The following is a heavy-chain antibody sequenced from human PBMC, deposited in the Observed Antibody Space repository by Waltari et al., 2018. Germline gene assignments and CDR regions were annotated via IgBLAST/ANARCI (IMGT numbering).Heavy chain of an antibody. CDR3: ARDSFRAYYYDSSGSFDY. D-gene: IGHD3-22*01. CDR1: GYSISSGYY. V-gene: IGHV4-38-2*02. Sequence: QVQLQESGPGLVKPSETLSLTCAVSGYSISSGYYWGWIRQPPGKGLEWIGSSYHSGSPYSNPSLKSRVTIAVDTSKHPFSLKLSSVTAADTAVYYCARDSFRAYYYDSSGSFDYWGQGTLVTVSS. CDR2: SYHSGSP. J-gene: IGHJ4*02.